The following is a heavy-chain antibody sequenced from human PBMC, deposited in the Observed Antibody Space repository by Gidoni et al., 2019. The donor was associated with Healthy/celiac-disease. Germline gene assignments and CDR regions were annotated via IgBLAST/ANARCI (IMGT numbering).Heavy chain of an antibody. CDR1: GGTCSSYA. V-gene: IGHV1-69*01. Sequence: QVQLVQSGAEVKKPGSSVKVSCKASGGTCSSYAISWVRQAPGQGLEWMGGIIAIFGTANYAQKFQGRVTSTADESTSTAYMELSSLRSEDTAVYYCARPTVYYYALYAFDIWGQGTMVTVSS. J-gene: IGHJ3*02. CDR2: IIAIFGTA. D-gene: IGHD3-10*01. CDR3: ARPTVYYYALYAFDI.